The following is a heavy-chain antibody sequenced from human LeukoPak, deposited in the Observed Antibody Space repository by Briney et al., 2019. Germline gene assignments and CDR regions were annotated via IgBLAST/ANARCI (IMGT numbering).Heavy chain of an antibody. V-gene: IGHV3-21*01. CDR3: ARGRTAMVPFDY. J-gene: IGHJ4*02. D-gene: IGHD5-18*01. Sequence: GGSLRLSCAASGFTFSSYSMNWVRQAPGKGLEWVSSISSSSSYIYYADSVKGRFTISRDNAQNSLYLQMNSLRAEDTAVYYCARGRTAMVPFDYWGQGTLVTVSS. CDR1: GFTFSSYS. CDR2: ISSSSSYI.